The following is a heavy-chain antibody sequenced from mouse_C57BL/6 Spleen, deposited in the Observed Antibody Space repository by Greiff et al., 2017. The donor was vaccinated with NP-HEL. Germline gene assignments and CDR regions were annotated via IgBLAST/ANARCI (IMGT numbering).Heavy chain of an antibody. CDR2: IDPSDSYT. V-gene: IGHV1-69*01. J-gene: IGHJ1*03. CDR3: ARASITTVVDWYFDV. Sequence: VQLQQSGAELVMPGASVKLSCKASGYTFTSYWMHWVKQRPGQGLEWIGEIDPSDSYTNYNQKFKGKSTLTVDKSSSTAYMQLSSLTSEDSAVYYCARASITTVVDWYFDVGGTGTTVTVSS. D-gene: IGHD1-1*01. CDR1: GYTFTSYW.